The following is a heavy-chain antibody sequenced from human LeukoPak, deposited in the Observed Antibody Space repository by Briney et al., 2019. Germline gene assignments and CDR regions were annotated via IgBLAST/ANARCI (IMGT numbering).Heavy chain of an antibody. CDR2: ISGDGGSK. Sequence: GGSLRLSCAASGFTFDDYTMHWVRQAPGKGLEWVSLISGDGGSKYYADSVKGRFTISRDNSKSSLYLQMNSLRTEDTASYYCAKGRIAVAASWFDPWGQGTLVTVSS. V-gene: IGHV3-43*01. D-gene: IGHD6-19*01. CDR1: GFTFDDYT. J-gene: IGHJ5*02. CDR3: AKGRIAVAASWFDP.